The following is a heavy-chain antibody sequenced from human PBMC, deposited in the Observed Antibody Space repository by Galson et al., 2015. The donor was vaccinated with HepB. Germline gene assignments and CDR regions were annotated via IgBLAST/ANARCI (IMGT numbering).Heavy chain of an antibody. CDR1: GFTFSNYA. D-gene: IGHD6-19*01. Sequence: SLRLSCAASGFTFSNYAMHWVRQAPGKGLEWVAVISYDGSNKYYADSVKGRFPISRDNSKNTLFLQMNSLRAEDTAVYYWARGGLVLSDRAEYFQHWGQGTLVTVSS. V-gene: IGHV3-30*04. J-gene: IGHJ1*01. CDR3: ARGGLVLSDRAEYFQH. CDR2: ISYDGSNK.